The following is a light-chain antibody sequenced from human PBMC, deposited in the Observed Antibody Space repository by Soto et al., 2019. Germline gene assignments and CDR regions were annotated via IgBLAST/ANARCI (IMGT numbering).Light chain of an antibody. CDR3: QQYNSWPRT. CDR1: QSVSSN. V-gene: IGKV3-15*01. CDR2: GAS. J-gene: IGKJ1*01. Sequence: EIVMMQSPATLSVSPGERATLSCRAGQSVSSNLAWYQQKPGQAPRLLIYGASTRATGIPARFSDNGSGTEFTLTISSLQSEDFAVYYCQQYNSWPRTFGQGTKVDIK.